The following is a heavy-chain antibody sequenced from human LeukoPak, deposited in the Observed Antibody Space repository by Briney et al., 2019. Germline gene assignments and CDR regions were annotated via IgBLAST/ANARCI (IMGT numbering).Heavy chain of an antibody. V-gene: IGHV3-48*01. CDR2: ISSSSGLI. Sequence: GGSLRLSCAASGFTFSSYSMNWVRQAPGKGLEWVSYISSSSGLIYYADSVKGRFTISRDNAKNSLYLQMNSLRAEDTAVYYCARSRSGYYEDYWGQGTLVTVSS. J-gene: IGHJ4*02. CDR3: ARSRSGYYEDY. D-gene: IGHD5-12*01. CDR1: GFTFSSYS.